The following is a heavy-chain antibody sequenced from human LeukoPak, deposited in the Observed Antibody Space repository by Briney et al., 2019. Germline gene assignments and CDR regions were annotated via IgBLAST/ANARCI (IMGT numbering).Heavy chain of an antibody. J-gene: IGHJ4*02. D-gene: IGHD5-18*01. CDR3: AKEGEDTAMGDFDY. CDR1: GFTFSSYG. V-gene: IGHV3-30*02. Sequence: GGSMRLSCAASGFTFSSYGMHWVRQAPGKGLEWVAFIRYDGSNKYYADSVKGRFTISRDNSKNTLYLQMNSLRAEDTAVYYCAKEGEDTAMGDFDYWGQGTLVTVSS. CDR2: IRYDGSNK.